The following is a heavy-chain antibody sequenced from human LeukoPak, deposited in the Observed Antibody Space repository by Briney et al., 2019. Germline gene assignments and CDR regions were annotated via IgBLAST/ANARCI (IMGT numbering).Heavy chain of an antibody. CDR1: GFTFSSYA. J-gene: IGHJ4*02. CDR3: ARVSDKDY. V-gene: IGHV3-30*04. Sequence: SGGSLRLSCAASGFTFSSYAMHWVRQAPGKGLEWVAVISYDGSNKHYADSVKGRFTISRDNSKNTLYLQMNSLRAEDTAVYYCARVSDKDYWGQGTLVTVSS. CDR2: ISYDGSNK.